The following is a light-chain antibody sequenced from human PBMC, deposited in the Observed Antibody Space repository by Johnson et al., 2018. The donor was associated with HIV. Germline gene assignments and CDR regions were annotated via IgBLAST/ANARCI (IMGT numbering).Light chain of an antibody. J-gene: IGLJ1*01. V-gene: IGLV1-51*01. CDR1: SCDIGNNY. CDR3: GTWDSSLSAGV. CDR2: DNN. Sequence: QSVLTQPPSVSAAPGQKVTISCSGSSCDIGNNYVSWHQKFPGAAPKVLIYDNNKRPSGIPDRFSGSKYGTSATLGITGLQTGDEADYYCGTWDSSLSAGVFGTGTKVTVL.